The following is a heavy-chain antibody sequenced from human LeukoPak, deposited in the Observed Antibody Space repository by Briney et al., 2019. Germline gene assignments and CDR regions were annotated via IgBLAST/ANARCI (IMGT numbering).Heavy chain of an antibody. Sequence: GGSLRLSCAASGFTFSTTWMTWVRQAPGKGLEWVGRSKSKGDGGTTDYAAPVKGRFTISRDDAKNTLYLQMNSLKIEDTAVYYCTKLWLGAFDDWGQGTMVTVPS. CDR3: TKLWLGAFDD. CDR1: GFTFSTTW. V-gene: IGHV3-15*01. D-gene: IGHD3-10*01. J-gene: IGHJ3*01. CDR2: SKSKGDGGTT.